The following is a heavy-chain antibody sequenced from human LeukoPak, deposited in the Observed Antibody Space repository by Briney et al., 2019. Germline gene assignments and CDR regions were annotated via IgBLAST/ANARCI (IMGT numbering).Heavy chain of an antibody. CDR2: IDSDGRTT. CDR1: GFTFSNYW. Sequence: GGSLRLSCAASGFTFSNYWMHWVRHAPGKGLVWVSRIDSDGRTTKYADSVRGRFTISSDNAKNTLYLQMNSLRAEDTAVYYCAKLRFLEWSRDAFDIWGQGTMVTVSS. J-gene: IGHJ3*02. V-gene: IGHV3-74*03. CDR3: AKLRFLEWSRDAFDI. D-gene: IGHD3-3*01.